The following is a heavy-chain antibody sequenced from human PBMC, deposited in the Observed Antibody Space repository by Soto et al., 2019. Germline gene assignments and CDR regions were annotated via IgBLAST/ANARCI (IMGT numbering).Heavy chain of an antibody. J-gene: IGHJ4*02. V-gene: IGHV3-23*01. D-gene: IGHD2-2*01. CDR2: ITSSGDKT. CDR3: ARDCGSTSCSVWHY. Sequence: GVSLRLSFAAPGFSLNKVSMTWVRQAPGKGLEWVSGITSSGDKTYYADSVKGRFIISRDNSKNTLYLQMNSLRVEDTALYYCARDCGSTSCSVWHYWGQGTLVTVSS. CDR1: GFSLNKVS.